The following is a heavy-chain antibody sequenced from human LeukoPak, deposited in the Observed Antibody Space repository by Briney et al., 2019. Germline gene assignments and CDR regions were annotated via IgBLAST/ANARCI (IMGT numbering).Heavy chain of an antibody. Sequence: ASVKVSCKTSGYTFTKYGITWVRQAPGQGLEWLGWISGDKGDTNYAQKVQGRVTLTTDRSTRPAYMELRTLTSDDPALYYCARGSYGQPAFDYWGQGTQVTVSS. J-gene: IGHJ4*02. CDR3: ARGSYGQPAFDY. CDR1: GYTFTKYG. CDR2: ISGDKGDT. V-gene: IGHV1-18*04. D-gene: IGHD3-16*01.